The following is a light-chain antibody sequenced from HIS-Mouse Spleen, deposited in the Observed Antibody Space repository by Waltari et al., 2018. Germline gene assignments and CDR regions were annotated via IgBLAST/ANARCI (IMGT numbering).Light chain of an antibody. J-gene: IGLJ2*01. CDR3: YSTDSSGNHRV. CDR1: ALPKKY. V-gene: IGLV3-10*01. Sequence: SYELTQPPSVSVSPGQTARITCSGDALPKKYAYWYQQKSGQAPVLVIYEDSKRPSGIPERFYGSSAGTMATVTISGAQVEDEADYYCYSTDSSGNHRVFGGGTKLTVL. CDR2: EDS.